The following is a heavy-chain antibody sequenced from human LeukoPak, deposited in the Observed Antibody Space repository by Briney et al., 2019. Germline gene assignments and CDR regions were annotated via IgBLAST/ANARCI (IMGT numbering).Heavy chain of an antibody. J-gene: IGHJ1*01. V-gene: IGHV3-74*01. D-gene: IGHD3-22*01. CDR2: IKSDGST. CDR3: ARAPSEIGGYYPEYFRH. CDR1: GFTFSTYW. Sequence: GGSLRLSCAASGFTFSTYWMHWVRQAPGKGLVWVSRIKSDGSTNYADSVKGRFTISRDNAKNTVSLQMDSLRPEDTGVYYCARAPSEIGGYYPEYFRHWGQGTLVTVSS.